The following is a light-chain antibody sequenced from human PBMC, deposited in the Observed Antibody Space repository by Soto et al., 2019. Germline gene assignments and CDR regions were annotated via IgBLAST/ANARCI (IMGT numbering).Light chain of an antibody. CDR3: SSYSGTNNYV. V-gene: IGLV1-40*01. CDR1: SSNIGAGYD. CDR2: ANK. Sequence: QSVLTQPPSVSGAPGQRVTISCTGSSSNIGAGYDVHWYQQLPGTAPKLLIYANKNRPAGVPDRFSASKSGTSASLAITGLQAEDEADYYCSSYSGTNNYVFGTGTKLTVL. J-gene: IGLJ1*01.